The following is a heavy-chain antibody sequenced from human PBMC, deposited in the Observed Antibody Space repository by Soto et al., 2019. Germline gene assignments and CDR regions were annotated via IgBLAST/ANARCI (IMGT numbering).Heavy chain of an antibody. J-gene: IGHJ3*02. CDR1: GGTFSSYA. Sequence: SVKVSCKASGGTFSSYAISWVRQAPGQGLEWMGGIIPIFGTANYAQKFQGRVTITADGSTSTAYMELSSLRSEDTAVYYCARVTPGYCSGGSCYHSAFDIWGQGTMVT. D-gene: IGHD2-15*01. CDR2: IIPIFGTA. CDR3: ARVTPGYCSGGSCYHSAFDI. V-gene: IGHV1-69*13.